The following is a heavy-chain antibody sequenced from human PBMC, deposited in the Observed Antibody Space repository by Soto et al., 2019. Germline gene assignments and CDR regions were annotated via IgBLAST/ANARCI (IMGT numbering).Heavy chain of an antibody. CDR1: GGSISSSNW. CDR3: ARDQRDSSSSAVLHYYYGMDV. Sequence: SETLSLTCAVSGGSISSSNWWSWVRQPPGKGLEWIGEIYHSGSTNYNPSLKSRVTISVDKSKNQFSLKLSSVTAADTAVYYCARDQRDSSSSAVLHYYYGMDVWGQGTTVTVSS. J-gene: IGHJ6*02. CDR2: IYHSGST. V-gene: IGHV4-4*02. D-gene: IGHD6-6*01.